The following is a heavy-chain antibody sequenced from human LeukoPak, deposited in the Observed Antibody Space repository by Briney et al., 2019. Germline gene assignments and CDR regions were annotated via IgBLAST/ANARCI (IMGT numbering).Heavy chain of an antibody. CDR1: GGSISSYY. Sequence: PSETLSLTCTVSGGSISSYYWSWVRQPPGKGLEWVGFVYYTGSTNYSPSLKSRVTISVDTSKNQFSLKLSSVTAADTAVYHCARGTPFDYYYYYYMDVWGKGTTVTISS. J-gene: IGHJ6*03. V-gene: IGHV4-59*12. D-gene: IGHD1-14*01. CDR3: ARGTPFDYYYYYYMDV. CDR2: VYYTGST.